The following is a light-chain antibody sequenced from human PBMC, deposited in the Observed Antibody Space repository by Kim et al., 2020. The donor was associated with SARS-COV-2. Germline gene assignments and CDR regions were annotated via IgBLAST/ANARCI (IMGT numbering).Light chain of an antibody. CDR3: YSATDNNLGV. V-gene: IGLV3-27*01. Sequence: SYELTQPSSVSLSPGQTARITCSGNVLAKKYARWFQQKPGQAPVLVIYKDTERPSGIPERFSGSTSGTTVTLTISGAQFEDEADYYCYSATDNNLGVFGGGTKVTVL. CDR1: VLAKKY. J-gene: IGLJ3*02. CDR2: KDT.